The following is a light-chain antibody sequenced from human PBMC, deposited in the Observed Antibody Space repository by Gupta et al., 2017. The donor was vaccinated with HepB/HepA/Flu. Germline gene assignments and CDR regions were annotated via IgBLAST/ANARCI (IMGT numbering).Light chain of an antibody. J-gene: IGKJ1*01. V-gene: IGKV3-11*01. CDR1: QSVSSY. CDR2: DAS. Sequence: EIVLTQSPATLSLSPGERATLSCRASQSVSSYLAWYQQKPGQAPRLLIYDASNRATGIPARFSGSGLGKDFTLTISSREPEDFAVYYCQRLSTWPPRTFGQGTKVEIK. CDR3: QRLSTWPPRT.